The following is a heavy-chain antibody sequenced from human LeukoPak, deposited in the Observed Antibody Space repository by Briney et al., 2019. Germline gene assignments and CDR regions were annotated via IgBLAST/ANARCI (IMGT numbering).Heavy chain of an antibody. J-gene: IGHJ3*02. V-gene: IGHV3-23*01. D-gene: IGHD2-15*01. CDR1: GFTFSSYA. CDR3: AKDEGVVVVAASGAGFFDI. Sequence: PGGSLRLSCAASGFTFSSYAMSWVRQAPGKGLEWVSAMSGSGGSTYYADSVKGRFTISRDNSKNTLYLQMNSLRAEDTAVYYCAKDEGVVVVAASGAGFFDIWGQGTMVTVSS. CDR2: MSGSGGST.